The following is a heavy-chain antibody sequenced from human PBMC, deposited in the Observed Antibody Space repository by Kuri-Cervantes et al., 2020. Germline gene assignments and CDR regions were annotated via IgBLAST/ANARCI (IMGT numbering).Heavy chain of an antibody. V-gene: IGHV4-61*03. CDR2: IYYSGST. J-gene: IGHJ6*03. Sequence: SETLSLTCTVSGGSVSSGSYYWSWIRQPPGKGLEWIGYIYYSGSTNYNPSLKSRVTISVDTSKNHFSLTLSSVTAADTAVYYCARGTSSWLDYHYYYYPDLWGKGTTVTVSS. CDR3: ARGTSSWLDYHYYYYPDL. D-gene: IGHD2-2*01. CDR1: GGSVSSGSYY.